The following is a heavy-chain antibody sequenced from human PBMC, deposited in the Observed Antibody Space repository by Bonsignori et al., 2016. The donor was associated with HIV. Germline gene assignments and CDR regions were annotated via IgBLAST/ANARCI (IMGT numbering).Heavy chain of an antibody. J-gene: IGHJ6*03. V-gene: IGHV4-34*01. Sequence: SETLSLTCVVSGGPLSGSFWSWIRQTPGKGLEWIGEINHSGRTNYNPSLKGRATISLDTSKNQFSLNLNSVTAADTAVYYCARGHSVSYDYFYHYMDVWGRGTRVTVSS. CDR3: ARGHSVSYDYFYHYMDV. CDR2: INHSGRT. D-gene: IGHD5-18*01. CDR1: GGPLSGSF.